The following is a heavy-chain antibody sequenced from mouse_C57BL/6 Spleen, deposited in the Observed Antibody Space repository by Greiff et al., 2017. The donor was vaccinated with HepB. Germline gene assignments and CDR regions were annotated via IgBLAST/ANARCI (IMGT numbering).Heavy chain of an antibody. D-gene: IGHD1-1*01. CDR1: GYTFTDYE. CDR3: TRHYGSSYDAMDY. CDR2: IDPETGGT. Sequence: VQLQQPGAELVRPGASVTLSCKASGYTFTDYEMHWVKQTPVHGLEWIGAIDPETGGTAYNQKFKGKAILTADKSSSTAYMELRSLTSEDSAVYYCTRHYGSSYDAMDYWGQGTSVTVSS. V-gene: IGHV1-15*01. J-gene: IGHJ4*01.